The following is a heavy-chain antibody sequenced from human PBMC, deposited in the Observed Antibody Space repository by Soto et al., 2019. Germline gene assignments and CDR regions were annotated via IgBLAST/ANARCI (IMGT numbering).Heavy chain of an antibody. J-gene: IGHJ4*02. D-gene: IGHD1-26*01. CDR3: ARSPYGCGPIDY. CDR1: GFTVSSNY. Sequence: AGGSLRLSCAASGFTVSSNYMSWVRQAPGKGLEWVSVIYSGGSTYYADSVKGRFTISRDDSKNTLYLQMNSLRAEDTAVYYCARSPYGCGPIDYWGQGTLVTVSS. CDR2: IYSGGST. V-gene: IGHV3-66*01.